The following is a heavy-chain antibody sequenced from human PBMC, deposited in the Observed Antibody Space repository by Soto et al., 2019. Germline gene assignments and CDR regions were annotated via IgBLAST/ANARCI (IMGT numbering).Heavy chain of an antibody. CDR3: ARGGLEMYYYYGMDV. Sequence: PSETLSLTCTVSGGAISSYYWSWIRQPPGKGLEWIGYIYYSGSTNYNPSLKSRVTISVDTSKNQFSLKLSSVTAADTAVYYCARGGLEMYYYYGMDVWGQGTTVT. V-gene: IGHV4-59*01. CDR1: GGAISSYY. CDR2: IYYSGST. D-gene: IGHD1-1*01. J-gene: IGHJ6*02.